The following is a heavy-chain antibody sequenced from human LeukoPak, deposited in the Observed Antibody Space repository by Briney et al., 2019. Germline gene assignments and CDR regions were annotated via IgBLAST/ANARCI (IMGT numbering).Heavy chain of an antibody. J-gene: IGHJ4*02. V-gene: IGHV3-23*01. CDR2: IFGTGGNT. D-gene: IGHD6-19*01. Sequence: PGGSLTLPYSASGFTFSNYAMSWDRQAPGRGHELDSGIFGTGGNTYYADSVKGRFTISRDNSKNTVYLQMNSMRAEDTAVYFCAKDGQTSGWNYFDYWGQGTLVTVSS. CDR3: AKDGQTSGWNYFDY. CDR1: GFTFSNYA.